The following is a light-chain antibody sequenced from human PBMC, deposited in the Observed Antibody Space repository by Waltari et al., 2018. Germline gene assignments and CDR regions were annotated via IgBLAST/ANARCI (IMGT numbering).Light chain of an antibody. CDR3: QQHYSSPYT. Sequence: DIVMTQSLDSLAVSLGERATIKCKSSQNLLYSANSNNYLAWYQQKPGQPPKLLIYWASSRETGVPDRFSGSGSGTDFTLTISSLQAEDVAVYYCQQHYSSPYTFGQGTKLEI. CDR2: WAS. J-gene: IGKJ2*01. CDR1: QNLLYSANSNNY. V-gene: IGKV4-1*01.